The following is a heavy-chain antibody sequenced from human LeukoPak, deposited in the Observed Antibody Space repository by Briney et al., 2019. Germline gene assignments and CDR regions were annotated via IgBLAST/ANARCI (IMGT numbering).Heavy chain of an antibody. V-gene: IGHV3-23*01. J-gene: IGHJ4*02. CDR1: GFTFSSYA. D-gene: IGHD6-6*01. CDR3: ASIRVGYSSSSPPDY. Sequence: PGGSLRLSCAASGFTFSSYAMSWVRQAPGKGLEWVSAISGSGGSTYYADSVKGRFTISRDNSKNTLYLQMNSLRAEDTAVYYCASIRVGYSSSSPPDYWGQGTLVTVSS. CDR2: ISGSGGST.